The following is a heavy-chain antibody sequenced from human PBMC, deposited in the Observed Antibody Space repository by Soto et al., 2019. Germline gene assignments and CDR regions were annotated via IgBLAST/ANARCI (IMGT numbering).Heavy chain of an antibody. CDR1: GASVSSTYW. V-gene: IGHV4-4*02. D-gene: IGHD6-13*01. CDR2: INHRGSA. J-gene: IGHJ4*02. Sequence: SETLSLTCAVSGASVSSTYWWSWVRQPPGKGPEWIGEINHRGSANYNPSLKSRVTISVHISKSQFSLRLTSVTAADTAVYYCARYNAASGTYYFDFWGQGALVTVSS. CDR3: ARYNAASGTYYFDF.